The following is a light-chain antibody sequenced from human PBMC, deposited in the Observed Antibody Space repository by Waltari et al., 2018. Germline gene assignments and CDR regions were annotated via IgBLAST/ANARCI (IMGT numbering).Light chain of an antibody. CDR1: QSINND. J-gene: IGKJ1*01. V-gene: IGKV1-39*01. Sequence: DIQMTQTPSSLSASVGDRITITCRASQSINNDLNWYQQKPGKAPKLLIYAASTLQGGVPSRFSGSGSGTDFTLNKNSLQPEEFATYYCQQSYKTLGTFGQGTRVEI. CDR3: QQSYKTLGT. CDR2: AAS.